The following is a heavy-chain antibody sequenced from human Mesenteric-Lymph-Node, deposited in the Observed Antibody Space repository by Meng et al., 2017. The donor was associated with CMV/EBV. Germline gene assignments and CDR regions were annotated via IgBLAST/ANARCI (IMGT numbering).Heavy chain of an antibody. Sequence: SLKISCAASGFTFDDYAMHWVRQAPGKGLEWVSGISWNSGSIGYADSVKGRFTISRDNAKNSLYLQMNSLRAEDTAVYYCARDLEYGMDVWGQGTTVTVSS. V-gene: IGHV3-9*01. CDR1: GFTFDDYA. J-gene: IGHJ6*02. CDR3: ARDLEYGMDV. CDR2: ISWNSGSI.